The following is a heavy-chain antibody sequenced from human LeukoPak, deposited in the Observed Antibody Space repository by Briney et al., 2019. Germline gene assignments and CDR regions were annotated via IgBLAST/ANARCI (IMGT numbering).Heavy chain of an antibody. J-gene: IGHJ4*02. CDR3: ARGFYDSTTFFDY. V-gene: IGHV3-21*06. CDR1: GFTFSSYS. CDR2: ISSSRGYI. Sequence: GGSLRLSCAASGFTFSSYSMNWVRQAPGKGLEWVSSISSSRGYIYYADSLKGRFTISRDNAKSSLYLQMNGLRAEDTAVYYCARGFYDSTTFFDYWGQGTLVTVSS. D-gene: IGHD3-22*01.